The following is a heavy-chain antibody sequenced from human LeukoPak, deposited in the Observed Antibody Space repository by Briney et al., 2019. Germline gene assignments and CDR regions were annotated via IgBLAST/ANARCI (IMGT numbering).Heavy chain of an antibody. D-gene: IGHD3-9*01. CDR2: ISVSGGST. Sequence: PGGSLRLSCAASGFTFSSYAMGWVRQAPGKGLEGVPAISVSGGSTYYADSAKGRFTISRANSKNTLYLQMNRLRAEDTAVYYCAKWSGYDILTGYYGGFDYWGQGTLVTVSS. CDR1: GFTFSSYA. CDR3: AKWSGYDILTGYYGGFDY. V-gene: IGHV3-23*01. J-gene: IGHJ4*02.